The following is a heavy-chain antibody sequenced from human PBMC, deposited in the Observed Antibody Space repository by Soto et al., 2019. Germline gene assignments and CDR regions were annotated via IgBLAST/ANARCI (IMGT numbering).Heavy chain of an antibody. CDR2: ISSSSSYI. V-gene: IGHV3-21*01. Sequence: GGSLRLSCAASGFTFSSYSMNWVRQAPGKGLEWVSSISSSSSYIYYADSVKGRFTISRDNAKNSLYLQMNSLRAEDTAVYYCARGYYYDSSGYHPPFDYWGQGTRVTVSS. CDR3: ARGYYYDSSGYHPPFDY. J-gene: IGHJ4*02. CDR1: GFTFSSYS. D-gene: IGHD3-22*01.